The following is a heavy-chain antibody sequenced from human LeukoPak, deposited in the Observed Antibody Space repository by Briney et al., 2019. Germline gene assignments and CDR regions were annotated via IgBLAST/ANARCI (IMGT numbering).Heavy chain of an antibody. CDR2: IYYGGST. CDR3: ARVSDTAMGFDY. CDR1: GASISSSTYY. D-gene: IGHD5-18*01. J-gene: IGHJ4*02. Sequence: SETLSLTCTVSGASISSSTYYWGWIRQPPGKGLEWLGTIYYGGSTNYNPSLKSRVTISVDTSKNQFSLKLSSVTAADTAVYYCARVSDTAMGFDYWGQGTLVTVSS. V-gene: IGHV4-39*07.